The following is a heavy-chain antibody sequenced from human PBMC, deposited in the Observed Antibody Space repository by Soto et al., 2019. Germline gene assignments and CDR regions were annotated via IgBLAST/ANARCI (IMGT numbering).Heavy chain of an antibody. CDR1: GGSISSYY. Sequence: PSESLSLTCTVSGGSISSYYWSWIRQPPGKGLEWIGYIYHSGSTYYNPSLKSRVTISVDRSKNQFSLKLSSVTATDTAVYYCARNSTVSDPRDGKKYDFFDYWGLGTLVTVSS. V-gene: IGHV4-59*04. CDR2: IYHSGST. CDR3: ARNSTVSDPRDGKKYDFFDY. D-gene: IGHD3-3*01. J-gene: IGHJ4*02.